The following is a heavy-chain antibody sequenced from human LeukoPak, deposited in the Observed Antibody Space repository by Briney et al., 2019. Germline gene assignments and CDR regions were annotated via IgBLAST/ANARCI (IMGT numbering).Heavy chain of an antibody. J-gene: IGHJ5*02. CDR2: IYYSGST. D-gene: IGHD3-3*01. CDR1: GGSISSGGYY. CDR3: ARTEHYYDFWSGYSSGFDP. V-gene: IGHV4-31*03. Sequence: SQTLSLTCTVSGGSISSGGYYWSWIRQHPGKGLEWIGYIYYSGSTYYNPSLKSRVTISVDTPKNQFSLKLSSVTAADTAVYYCARTEHYYDFWSGYSSGFDPWGQGTLVTVSS.